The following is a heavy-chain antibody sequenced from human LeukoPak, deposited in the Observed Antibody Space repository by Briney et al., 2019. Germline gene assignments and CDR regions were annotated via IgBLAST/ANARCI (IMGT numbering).Heavy chain of an antibody. Sequence: ASVKVSCKASVYTFTAYYMHWVRQAPGQGLEWMGWINPNTGDTNYAQNFQGRVTMNRDTSISTAYMELSSLRSDDTAVYYCARSADGYTCGHFDFWGQGTLVTVSS. V-gene: IGHV1-2*02. CDR1: VYTFTAYY. J-gene: IGHJ4*02. CDR2: INPNTGDT. D-gene: IGHD5-18*01. CDR3: ARSADGYTCGHFDF.